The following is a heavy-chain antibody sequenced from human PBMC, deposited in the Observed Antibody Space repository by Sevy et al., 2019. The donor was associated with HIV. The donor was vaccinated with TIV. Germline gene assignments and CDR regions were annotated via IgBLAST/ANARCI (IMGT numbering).Heavy chain of an antibody. V-gene: IGHV3-30*18. J-gene: IGHJ6*02. D-gene: IGHD3-10*01. Sequence: GGSLRLSCAASGFAFSSYGMHWVRQAPGKGLEWVAVISYDGSNKYYADSVKGRFTISRDNSKNTLYLQMNSLRAEDTAVYYCAKALLRARGYYYYGMDVWGQGTTVTVSS. CDR1: GFAFSSYG. CDR3: AKALLRARGYYYYGMDV. CDR2: ISYDGSNK.